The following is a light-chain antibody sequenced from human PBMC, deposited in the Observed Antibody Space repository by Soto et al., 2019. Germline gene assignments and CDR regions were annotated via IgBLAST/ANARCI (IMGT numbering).Light chain of an antibody. Sequence: EIVLTQSPGTLSLSPGERATLSCRASQSVSSNYLAWYRRKPGQAPRLLIYGASNRATDIPGRFSGSGSGTHFTLTLTRLEPEDFEVTYWQQNGSSPPTFGPGTRVVIK. J-gene: IGKJ1*01. CDR1: QSVSSNY. V-gene: IGKV3-20*01. CDR3: QQNGSSPPT. CDR2: GAS.